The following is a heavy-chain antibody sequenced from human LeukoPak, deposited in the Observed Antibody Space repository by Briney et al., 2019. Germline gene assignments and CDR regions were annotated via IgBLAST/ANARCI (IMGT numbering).Heavy chain of an antibody. D-gene: IGHD1-26*01. V-gene: IGHV3-48*03. CDR3: AREVGATDY. J-gene: IGHJ4*02. CDR2: ISSSGSTI. Sequence: PGGSLRLSCSASGFTFWNYGMNWVRQAPGKGLEWLSYISSSGSTIYYADSVKGRFTISRDNAKNSLYLQMNSLRAEDAAVYFCAREVGATDYWGQGTLVTVSS. CDR1: GFTFWNYG.